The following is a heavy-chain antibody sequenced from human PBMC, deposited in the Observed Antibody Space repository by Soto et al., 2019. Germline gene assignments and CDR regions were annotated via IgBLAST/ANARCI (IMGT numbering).Heavy chain of an antibody. D-gene: IGHD3-10*01. J-gene: IGHJ6*02. CDR1: GGSLSSYY. V-gene: IGHV4-59*01. Sequence: PSETLSLTCTVSGGSLSSYYWSWIRQPPGKGLEWIGYIYYSGSTNYNPSLKSRVTISVDTSKNQFSLKLSSVTAADTAVYYCARDRWFGELFVGMDVWGQGTTVTVSS. CDR2: IYYSGST. CDR3: ARDRWFGELFVGMDV.